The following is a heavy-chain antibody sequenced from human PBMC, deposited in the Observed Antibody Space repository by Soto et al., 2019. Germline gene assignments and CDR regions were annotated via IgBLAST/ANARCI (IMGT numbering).Heavy chain of an antibody. D-gene: IGHD1-26*01. V-gene: IGHV2-5*02. CDR1: GFSLNTSGVG. CDR3: AQYIMGARLTAY. Sequence: QITLMESGPTLVKPTQTLTLTCTVSGFSLNTSGVGVGRIRQPPGKALEWLALLHGADDKRYSPSVQSRLTITKDPSKNQALLTMATMDPVDTATYLFAQYIMGARLTAYWCQGNLVTVSS. CDR2: LHGADDK. J-gene: IGHJ4*02.